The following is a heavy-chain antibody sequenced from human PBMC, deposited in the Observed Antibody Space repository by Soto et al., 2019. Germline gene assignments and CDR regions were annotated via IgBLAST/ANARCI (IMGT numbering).Heavy chain of an antibody. V-gene: IGHV3-66*04. CDR3: ARHGYNYGGGYFDY. D-gene: IGHD5-18*01. Sequence: EVQLVESGGGLVQPGGSLRLSCAASGVTVSSNYMSWVRQAPGKGLEWVSVIYSGGSTYYADSVKGRFTISRDNSKNTLYFQMNRLRDEDTAVYYCARHGYNYGGGYFDYWGKGTLVTVSS. CDR2: IYSGGST. J-gene: IGHJ4*02. CDR1: GVTVSSNY.